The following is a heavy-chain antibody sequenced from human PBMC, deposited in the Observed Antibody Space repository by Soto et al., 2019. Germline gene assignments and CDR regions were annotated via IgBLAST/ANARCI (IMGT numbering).Heavy chain of an antibody. D-gene: IGHD2-2*01. V-gene: IGHV1-24*01. CDR1: GYTLTELS. CDR3: AVYCSSTSCRRYYYYYMDV. Sequence: ASVKVSCKVSGYTLTELSMHWVRQAPGKGLEWMGGFDPEDGETIYAQKSQGRVTMTEDTSTDTAYMELSSLRSEDTAVYYCAVYCSSTSCRRYYYYYMDVWGKGTTVTVSS. J-gene: IGHJ6*03. CDR2: FDPEDGET.